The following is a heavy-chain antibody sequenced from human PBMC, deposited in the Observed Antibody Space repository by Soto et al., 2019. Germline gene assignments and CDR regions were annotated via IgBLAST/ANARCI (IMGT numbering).Heavy chain of an antibody. CDR2: IYYSGST. Sequence: SETLSLTCSVSGGSISSGGYYWSWIRQHPGKGLEWIGYIYYSGSTYYNPSLKSRVTISVDTSKNQFSLKLSSVTAADTAVYYCARVSGYYPNWFDPWGQGTLVTVSS. CDR3: ARVSGYYPNWFDP. D-gene: IGHD3-22*01. V-gene: IGHV4-31*03. CDR1: GGSISSGGYY. J-gene: IGHJ5*02.